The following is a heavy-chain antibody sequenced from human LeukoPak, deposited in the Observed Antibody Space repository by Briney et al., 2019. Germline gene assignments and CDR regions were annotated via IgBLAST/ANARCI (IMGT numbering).Heavy chain of an antibody. D-gene: IGHD2-2*01. V-gene: IGHV4-31*03. Sequence: SETLSLTCTVSGGSISSGDYYWSWIRQHPGKGLEWIGYIYYSGSTYYNPSLKSRVTTSVDTSKNQFSLKLSSVTAADTAVYYCARDHTTSSNWFDPWGQGTLVTVSS. J-gene: IGHJ5*02. CDR2: IYYSGST. CDR3: ARDHTTSSNWFDP. CDR1: GGSISSGDYY.